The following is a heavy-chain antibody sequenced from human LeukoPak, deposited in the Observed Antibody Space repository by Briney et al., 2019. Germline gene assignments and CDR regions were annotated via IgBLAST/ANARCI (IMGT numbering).Heavy chain of an antibody. D-gene: IGHD2-2*01. Sequence: GGALRLSCAASGFTFSNAWMSWVRQTPGKGLEWGGRVKRTTDGGTTDYAAPVKDRFTVSRDDSKNTVYLQMNRLKIEDTGVYYCTNRIPGGIPWDFDYWGQGTLVTVSS. CDR3: TNRIPGGIPWDFDY. V-gene: IGHV3-15*01. CDR2: VKRTTDGGTT. J-gene: IGHJ4*01. CDR1: GFTFSNAW.